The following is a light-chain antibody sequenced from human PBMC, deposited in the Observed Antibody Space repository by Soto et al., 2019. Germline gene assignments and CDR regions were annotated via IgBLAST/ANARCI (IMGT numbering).Light chain of an antibody. CDR3: QQYDLALN. CDR2: GAS. V-gene: IGKV3-20*01. CDR1: QKISNKY. Sequence: EIVLTQSPGILSLSPGERATLSCRASQKISNKYLAWYQQKPGQAPRLLIFGASTRATGIPDRFVGRGSVTDFSLIISRLDPEDFAIYYCQQYDLALNFGPGTKVEIK. J-gene: IGKJ3*01.